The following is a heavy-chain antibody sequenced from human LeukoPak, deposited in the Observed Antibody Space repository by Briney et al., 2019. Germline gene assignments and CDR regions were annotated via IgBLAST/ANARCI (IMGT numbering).Heavy chain of an antibody. Sequence: GGSLRLSCAASGFTFSSYNMNWVRQAPGKGLEWVSAISGSGGSTYYADSVKGRFTISRDNSKNTLYLQMNSLRAEDTAVYYCAKGTSGRTYDILTGYGHGMDVWGQGTTVTVSS. CDR1: GFTFSSYN. CDR3: AKGTSGRTYDILTGYGHGMDV. D-gene: IGHD3-9*01. J-gene: IGHJ6*02. V-gene: IGHV3-23*01. CDR2: ISGSGGST.